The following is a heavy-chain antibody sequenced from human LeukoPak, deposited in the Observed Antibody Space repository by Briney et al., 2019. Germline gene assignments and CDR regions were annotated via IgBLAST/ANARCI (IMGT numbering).Heavy chain of an antibody. D-gene: IGHD4-17*01. CDR3: ARGQGTVTTH. Sequence: SETLSLTCAVSGGSDSAYYWTLIRQPTGKGLEWIGEINHSGSANYNPSLKSRVTISLDTSKNQFSLKLSSVTAADTAVYYCARGQGTVTTHWGQGTLVTVSS. CDR1: GGSDSAYY. CDR2: INHSGSA. J-gene: IGHJ4*02. V-gene: IGHV4-34*01.